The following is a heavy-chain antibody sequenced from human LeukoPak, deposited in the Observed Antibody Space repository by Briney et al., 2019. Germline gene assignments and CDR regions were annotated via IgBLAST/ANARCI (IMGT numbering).Heavy chain of an antibody. Sequence: ASVKVSCRASGYTFIDHYMHWVRQAPGQGLEWMGWITPNSGGTNYAQKFQGWVTMTWDTSISTAYMELSSLRSEDTAVYYCAAQGYYDFWSGYTTRGYYYYYYMDVWGKGTTVTVSS. CDR2: ITPNSGGT. CDR1: GYTFIDHY. D-gene: IGHD3-3*01. V-gene: IGHV1-2*04. J-gene: IGHJ6*03. CDR3: AAQGYYDFWSGYTTRGYYYYYYMDV.